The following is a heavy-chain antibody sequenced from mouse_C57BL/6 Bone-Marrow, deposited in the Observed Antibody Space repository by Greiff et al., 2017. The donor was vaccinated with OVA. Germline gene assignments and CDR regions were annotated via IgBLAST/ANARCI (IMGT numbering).Heavy chain of an antibody. CDR1: GYTFTDYY. D-gene: IGHD1-1*01. J-gene: IGHJ2*01. V-gene: IGHV1-26*01. Sequence: EVQLQQSGPELVKPGASVKISCKASGYTFTDYYMNWVKQSHGKSLEWIGDINPNNGGTSYNQKFKGKATLTVDKSSSTAYMELRSLTSEDSAVYYCARSDYYGSSYVGGQGTTLTVSS. CDR3: ARSDYYGSSYV. CDR2: INPNNGGT.